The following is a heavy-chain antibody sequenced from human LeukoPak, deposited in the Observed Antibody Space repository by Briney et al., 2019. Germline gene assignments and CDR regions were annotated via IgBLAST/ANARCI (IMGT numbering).Heavy chain of an antibody. D-gene: IGHD1-14*01. J-gene: IGHJ3*02. V-gene: IGHV4-59*08. CDR3: ARQPGGTAAFDI. Sequence: SETLSLTCTVSGGSINSYYWSWIRQPPGKGPEWIGYIYFTGGETNYNPSLKSRLTTSVDTSKNQFSLMLTSVTAADTAVYYCARQPGGTAAFDIWAQGAMVTVSS. CDR1: GGSINSYY. CDR2: IYFTGGET.